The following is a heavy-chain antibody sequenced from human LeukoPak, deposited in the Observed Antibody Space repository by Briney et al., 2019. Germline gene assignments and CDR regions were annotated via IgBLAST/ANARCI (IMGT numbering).Heavy chain of an antibody. D-gene: IGHD3-22*01. CDR2: IYYSGTT. V-gene: IGHV4-59*01. Sequence: SETLSLTCTVSGGSISTYYWNWIRQPPGKGLEWIGYIYYSGTTNYNPSLKSRVSMSVDTSKNQFSLKLSSVTAADTAVYYCARAAPYYDSSGYTYYFDYWGQGTLVTVSS. CDR1: GGSISTYY. J-gene: IGHJ4*02. CDR3: ARAAPYYDSSGYTYYFDY.